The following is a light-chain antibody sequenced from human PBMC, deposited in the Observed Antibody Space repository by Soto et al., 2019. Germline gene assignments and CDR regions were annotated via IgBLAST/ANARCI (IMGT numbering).Light chain of an antibody. Sequence: QSALTQPASVSGSPGQSITISCTGTSSDIGGYNYVSWYQQHPGTSPKLMIYDVSHRPSGVSNRFSGSKSGNTASLTISGLQAEDEADYYCCSYASSTTLLFGGGTKVTVL. CDR3: CSYASSTTLL. CDR2: DVS. V-gene: IGLV2-14*01. CDR1: SSDIGGYNY. J-gene: IGLJ3*02.